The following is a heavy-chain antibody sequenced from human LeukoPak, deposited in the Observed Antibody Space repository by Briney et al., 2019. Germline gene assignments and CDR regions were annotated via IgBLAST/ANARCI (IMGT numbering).Heavy chain of an antibody. J-gene: IGHJ4*02. CDR3: ARGYDILTGGPDY. D-gene: IGHD3-9*01. Sequence: GGSLRLSCAASGFTFSSYSMNWVRQAPGKGLEWVSSISSSSSYIYYADSVKGRFTISRDNAKNSLYLQMYSLRAEDTAVYYCARGYDILTGGPDYWGQGTLVTVSS. CDR1: GFTFSSYS. V-gene: IGHV3-21*01. CDR2: ISSSSSYI.